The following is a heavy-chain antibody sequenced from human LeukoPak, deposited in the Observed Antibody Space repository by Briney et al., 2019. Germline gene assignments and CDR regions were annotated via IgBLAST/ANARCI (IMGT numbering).Heavy chain of an antibody. CDR1: GFTFSSYG. CDR2: IWYDGSNK. Sequence: GGSLRLSCAASGFTFSSYGIHWVRQAPGKGLEWVAVIWYDGSNKYYADSVKGRFTISRDNSKNTLYLQMNSLRAEDTAVYYCARDPGPRASAVDYWGQGTLVTVSS. J-gene: IGHJ4*02. CDR3: ARDPGPRASAVDY. V-gene: IGHV3-33*08.